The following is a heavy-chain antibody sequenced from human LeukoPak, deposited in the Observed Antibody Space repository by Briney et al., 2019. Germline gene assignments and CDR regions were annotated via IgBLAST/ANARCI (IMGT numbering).Heavy chain of an antibody. Sequence: GGSLRLSCAASGFKFSYHDMNWVRQDPGKGVEFVSSIGAAGAHTFYAVSVKGSFTISRDNFQSTMYLQMDGLRPEDSAVYYCARELGGTKTGGFDIWGQGTVVTVSS. V-gene: IGHV3-64*02. D-gene: IGHD1-14*01. CDR3: ARELGGTKTGGFDI. CDR1: GFKFSYHD. J-gene: IGHJ3*02. CDR2: IGAAGAHT.